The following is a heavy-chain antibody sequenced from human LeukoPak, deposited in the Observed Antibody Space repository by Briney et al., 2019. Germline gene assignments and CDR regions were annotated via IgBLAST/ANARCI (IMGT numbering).Heavy chain of an antibody. CDR2: ISSSSSYI. V-gene: IGHV3-21*01. CDR1: GFTFSSYS. Sequence: GGSLRLSCAASGFTFSSYSMNWVRQAPGKGLEWVSSISSSSSYIYYADSVKGRFTISRDNAKNSLYLQMNSLRAEDTAVYYCARDLGVVVTAPPHWFDPWGQGTLVTVSS. J-gene: IGHJ5*02. CDR3: ARDLGVVVTAPPHWFDP. D-gene: IGHD2-21*02.